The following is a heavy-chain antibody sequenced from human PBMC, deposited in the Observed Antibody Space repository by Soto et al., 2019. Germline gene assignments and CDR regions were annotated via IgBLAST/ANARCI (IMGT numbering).Heavy chain of an antibody. CDR1: GFIFTNYA. CDR2: IGGRGNSA. J-gene: IGHJ3*01. D-gene: IGHD5-12*01. V-gene: IGHV3-23*01. Sequence: HPGGSLRLSCAASGFIFTNYAMNWVRQAPGKGLEWVSVIGGRGNSAYYADSVQGRFTISRDNSKNTLSLQMSGLTADDTAIYYCVREGRGSFDFWGRGTMVTVSS. CDR3: VREGRGSFDF.